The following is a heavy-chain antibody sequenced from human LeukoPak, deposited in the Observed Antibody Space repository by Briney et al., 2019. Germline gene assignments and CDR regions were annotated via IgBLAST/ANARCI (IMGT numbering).Heavy chain of an antibody. J-gene: IGHJ4*02. CDR1: GFSVSSRF. CDR2: IYSGGST. D-gene: IGHD2-15*01. Sequence: GGSLRLSCAASGFSVSSRFMSWVRQAPGKGLEWVSVIYSGGSTYYGDSVKGRFTISRDNSKSTLYLQMNSLRAEDTAVYYCARGAEDIVFYFDHWGQGTLVTVSS. CDR3: ARGAEDIVFYFDH. V-gene: IGHV3-53*01.